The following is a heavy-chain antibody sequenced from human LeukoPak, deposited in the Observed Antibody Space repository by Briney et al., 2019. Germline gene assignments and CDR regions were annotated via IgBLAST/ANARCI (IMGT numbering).Heavy chain of an antibody. CDR2: IYYSGST. D-gene: IGHD4/OR15-4a*01. J-gene: IGHJ4*02. V-gene: IGHV4-30-4*01. CDR3: ARELTYADY. Sequence: SQTLSLTCTVSGGSISSCDYYWIWIRQPPGKGLEWIGYIYYSGSTYYNPSLKSRVTMSVDTSKNQFSLKLSSVTAADTAVYYCARELTYADYWGQGTLVTVSS. CDR1: GGSISSCDYY.